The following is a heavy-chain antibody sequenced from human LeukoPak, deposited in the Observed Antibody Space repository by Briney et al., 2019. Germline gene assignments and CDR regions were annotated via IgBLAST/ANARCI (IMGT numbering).Heavy chain of an antibody. D-gene: IGHD7-27*01. CDR3: ATYTNWVAGDI. J-gene: IGHJ6*02. CDR2: IRDDGSQK. Sequence: SGGSLRLSCAASGFSFTNYAMSWVRQAPGKGLEWVADIRDDGSQKEYLDSVKGRFTISRENAKNSLYLQMDSLRAEDTAVYYCATYTNWVAGDIWGQGTTVSVSS. CDR1: GFSFTNYA. V-gene: IGHV3-7*01.